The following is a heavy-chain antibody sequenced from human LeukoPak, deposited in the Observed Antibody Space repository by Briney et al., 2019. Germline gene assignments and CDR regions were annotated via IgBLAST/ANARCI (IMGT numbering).Heavy chain of an antibody. D-gene: IGHD3-22*01. Sequence: GSSVKVSCKASGGTFSSYAISWVRQAPGQGLEWMGMIIPILSIANYAQKFQGRVTITADKSTSTACMELSSLRSEDAAVYYCARGEDSNGYYFDYWGQGTLVTVSS. CDR3: ARGEDSNGYYFDY. CDR2: IIPILSIA. J-gene: IGHJ4*02. V-gene: IGHV1-69*04. CDR1: GGTFSSYA.